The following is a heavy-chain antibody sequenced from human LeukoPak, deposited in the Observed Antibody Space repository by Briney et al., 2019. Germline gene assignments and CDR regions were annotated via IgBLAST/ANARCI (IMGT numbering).Heavy chain of an antibody. Sequence: PGGSLRLSCAASGFTFSNYAMNWDRQAPGKGLEWVSAISGSGGDTYYADSVKGRFTISRDNSKNTLYLQMNSLRAEDTAVYYCAKVNPGSGWYPYYFDYWGQGTLVTVSS. CDR3: AKVNPGSGWYPYYFDY. D-gene: IGHD6-19*01. CDR2: ISGSGGDT. CDR1: GFTFSNYA. J-gene: IGHJ4*02. V-gene: IGHV3-23*01.